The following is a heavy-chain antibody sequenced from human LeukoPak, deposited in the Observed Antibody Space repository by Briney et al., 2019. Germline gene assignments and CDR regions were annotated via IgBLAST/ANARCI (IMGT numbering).Heavy chain of an antibody. CDR1: GGTFSSYA. J-gene: IGHJ4*02. D-gene: IGHD2-15*01. CDR2: IIPILGIA. Sequence: SVKVSCKASGGTFSSYAISWVRQAPGQGLEWMGRIIPILGIANYAQKFQGRVTITADKSTSTAYMELSSLRSEDTAVYYCARDRGLGGYVDYWGQGTLVTVSS. CDR3: ARDRGLGGYVDY. V-gene: IGHV1-69*04.